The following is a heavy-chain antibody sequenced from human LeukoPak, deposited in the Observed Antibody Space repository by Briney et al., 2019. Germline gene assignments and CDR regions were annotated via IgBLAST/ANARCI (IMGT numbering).Heavy chain of an antibody. V-gene: IGHV3-53*01. D-gene: IGHD5-24*01. CDR1: GFTVSSNY. CDR3: ARVFQRDGFNLNWFDL. Sequence: GGSLRLSCEASGFTVSSNYMSXXXXAPGXGXXXXXXXXTGXXTXXADSVRXXXXXXXXXSRNTAYHQMNSLRAEDTAVYYCARVFQRDGFNLNWFDLWGQGTLVTVSS. CDR2: XXTGXXT. J-gene: IGHJ5*02.